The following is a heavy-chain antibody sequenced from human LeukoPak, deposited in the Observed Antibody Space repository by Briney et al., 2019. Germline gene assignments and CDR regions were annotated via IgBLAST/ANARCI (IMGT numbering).Heavy chain of an antibody. CDR1: GYTFTRSG. CDR2: INAYNGST. V-gene: IGHV1-18*01. D-gene: IGHD3-3*01. J-gene: IGHJ4*02. CDR3: ARAFYYGFLSGYYTFDY. Sequence: ASVKVSCKASGYTFTRSGITWVRQASGQGLEWMGWINAYNGSTNYAQNFQGRVIMTTDPSTNTAYMELRGLRSDDTAVFYCARAFYYGFLSGYYTFDYWGPGTLVTVSS.